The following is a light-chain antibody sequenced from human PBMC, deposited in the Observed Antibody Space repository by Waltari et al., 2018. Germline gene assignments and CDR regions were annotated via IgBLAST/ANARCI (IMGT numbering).Light chain of an antibody. CDR3: HQYGTSQT. CDR1: QSISNY. V-gene: IGKV1-39*01. Sequence: DIQMTQSPSSLSASVGDRVTITCRASQSISNYLNWYQQKPGKAPKLLIYVASSLQSGVPSSFSGSGSGTDFTLTINSLQPEDFAVFYCHQYGTSQTFGPGTRVDI. J-gene: IGKJ3*01. CDR2: VAS.